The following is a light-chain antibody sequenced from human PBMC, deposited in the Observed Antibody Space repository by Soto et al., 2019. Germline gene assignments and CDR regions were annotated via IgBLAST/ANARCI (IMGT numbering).Light chain of an antibody. V-gene: IGKV3-20*01. CDR1: QSVSSSY. CDR3: QQYGSSPPALT. J-gene: IGKJ4*01. Sequence: EIVLTQSPGTLSLSPGERATLSCRASQSVSSSYLAWYQQKPGQAPRLLLYGASSRATGIPDRFSGSGSGTDFTLTISRLAPEDFAVYYCQQYGSSPPALTFGGGTKVEIK. CDR2: GAS.